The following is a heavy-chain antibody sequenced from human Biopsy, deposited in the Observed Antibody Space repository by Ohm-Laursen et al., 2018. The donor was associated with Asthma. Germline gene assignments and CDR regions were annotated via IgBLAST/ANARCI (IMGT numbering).Heavy chain of an antibody. J-gene: IGHJ4*02. CDR1: GFAVSRDH. D-gene: IGHD3-16*01. CDR3: ARDFSRAIMIGGGREHYFDF. Sequence: SLRLSCSASGFAVSRDHMFWVRQAPGKGLEWVATVESDESYTDHADSVKGRFTISRDNSKNTLHLQMNSLSPEDTAVYYCARDFSRAIMIGGGREHYFDFWGQGTLVTVSS. V-gene: IGHV3-33*07. CDR2: VESDESYT.